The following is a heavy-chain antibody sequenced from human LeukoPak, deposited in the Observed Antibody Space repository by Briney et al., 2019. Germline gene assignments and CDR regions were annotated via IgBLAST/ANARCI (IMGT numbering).Heavy chain of an antibody. CDR1: GFTFRSSW. Sequence: PGGSLRLSCAASGFTFRSSWMHWVRQVPGKGLVWVSHISPDGDFKDYADSVKGRFIISRDNAKNTLFLQMNRLRAEDTALYFCARDLSFSPDYRGQGTLVTVSS. J-gene: IGHJ4*02. V-gene: IGHV3-74*01. CDR3: ARDLSFSPDY. CDR2: ISPDGDFK.